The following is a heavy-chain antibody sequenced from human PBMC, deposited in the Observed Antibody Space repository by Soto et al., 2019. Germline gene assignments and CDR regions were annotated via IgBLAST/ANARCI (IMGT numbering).Heavy chain of an antibody. J-gene: IGHJ4*02. Sequence: PSETLSLTCSVSGGSISISNFYWGWVRQPPGKGLEWIGSIYYSGITYYNPSLKSRVTISVDTSKNQFSLKLSSVTAADTAVYYCARQRQLVIIDYWGQGTLVTVSS. V-gene: IGHV4-39*01. CDR2: IYYSGIT. D-gene: IGHD6-13*01. CDR3: ARQRQLVIIDY. CDR1: GGSISISNFY.